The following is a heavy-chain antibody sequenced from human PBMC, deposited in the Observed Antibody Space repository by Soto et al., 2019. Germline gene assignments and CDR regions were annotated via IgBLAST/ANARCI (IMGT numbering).Heavy chain of an antibody. D-gene: IGHD3-3*01. Sequence: QLHQWGAGLLKPSETLSLTCAASGGSFGGYSWSWVRQSPGKGLEWIGEINHGGTTNYNPSLKSRVTISIDTFKSQFSLKLRSVTSADTAVYYCARGRVRSRGLAWFDYWGQGMQVIVSS. CDR2: INHGGTT. CDR3: ARGRVRSRGLAWFDY. V-gene: IGHV4-34*01. J-gene: IGHJ4*02. CDR1: GGSFGGYS.